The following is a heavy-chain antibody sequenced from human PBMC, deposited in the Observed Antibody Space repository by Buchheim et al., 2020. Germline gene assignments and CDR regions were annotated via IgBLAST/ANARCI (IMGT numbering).Heavy chain of an antibody. D-gene: IGHD3-22*01. CDR1: GFTLSSYA. CDR2: ISGSGGST. V-gene: IGHV3-23*01. CDR3: VTYYYDSSGYYDFDY. Sequence: EVQLLESGGGLVQPGGSLRLSCAASGFTLSSYAMSWVRQAPGKGLEWVSAISGSGGSTYYGDSVKGRFTIPRDNSKNTLYLQMNSLRAEDTAVYYCVTYYYDSSGYYDFDYWGQGTL. J-gene: IGHJ4*02.